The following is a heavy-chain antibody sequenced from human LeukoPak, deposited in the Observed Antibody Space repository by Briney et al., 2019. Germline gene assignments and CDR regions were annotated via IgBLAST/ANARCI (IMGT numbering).Heavy chain of an antibody. CDR3: ARFLCSSTSCYIDWFDP. J-gene: IGHJ5*02. CDR1: GGTFSSYA. V-gene: IGHV1-69*04. D-gene: IGHD2-2*02. CDR2: IIPILGIA. Sequence: SVKVSCKASGGTFSSYAISWVRQAPGQGLEWMGRIIPILGIANYAQKFQGRVTITADKSTSTAYMELSSLRSEDTAVYYCARFLCSSTSCYIDWFDPWGQGTLVTVSS.